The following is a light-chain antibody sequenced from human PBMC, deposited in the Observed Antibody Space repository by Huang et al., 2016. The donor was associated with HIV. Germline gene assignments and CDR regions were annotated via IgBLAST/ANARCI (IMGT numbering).Light chain of an antibody. J-gene: IGKJ2*03. Sequence: EIVLTQSPGTLSLSPGERATLSCGARQSVSSNYLAWYQQKPGQAPRLLIYGASTRATGIPDRFSGSGSGTDFTLTISRLEPEDCAVYCCQQYGSSPYSFGLGTKLEIK. CDR2: GAS. V-gene: IGKV3-20*01. CDR1: QSVSSNY. CDR3: QQYGSSPYS.